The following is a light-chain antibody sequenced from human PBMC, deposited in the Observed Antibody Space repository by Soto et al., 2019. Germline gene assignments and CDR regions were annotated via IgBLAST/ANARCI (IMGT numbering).Light chain of an antibody. CDR1: QSVRSNY. CDR3: PQYRDFPQT. Sequence: ETVLTQSPGTLSLSPGERATLSCRASQSVRSNYLAWYQQKPGQAPRLLIYNSSTRATGIPDRFSGSGSGTDFTLTISRLESEDFALYYCPQYRDFPQTFGQGTKVEMK. J-gene: IGKJ1*01. V-gene: IGKV3-20*01. CDR2: NSS.